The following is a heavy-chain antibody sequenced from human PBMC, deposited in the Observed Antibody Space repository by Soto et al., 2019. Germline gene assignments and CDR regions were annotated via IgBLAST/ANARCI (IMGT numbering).Heavy chain of an antibody. D-gene: IGHD6-13*01. J-gene: IGHJ4*02. V-gene: IGHV1-3*01. CDR1: GFTFSSYV. CDR2: ITPGNYKT. CDR3: ARDLIATSGALFDF. Sequence: QVQHVQSGAEVKEPGASVKVSCKASGFTFSSYVMHWVRQAPGHRLEWMGWITPGNYKTMYSQKFQGRVTITWDTSATTTYIELSSLSSEDTAVYYCARDLIATSGALFDFWGQGTLVTVSS.